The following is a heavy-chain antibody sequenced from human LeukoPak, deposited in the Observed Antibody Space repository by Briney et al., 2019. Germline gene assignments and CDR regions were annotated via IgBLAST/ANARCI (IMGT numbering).Heavy chain of an antibody. V-gene: IGHV4-61*01. CDR1: DYSNSRGYY. Sequence: PSETLSLTCNVSDYSNSRGYYWSWIRQPPGKGLEWIGYIYYSGSTNYNPSLKSRVSISEDTSKNQFSLKLSSVTAADTAVYYCARDHYQYMDVWGKGTTVTVS. J-gene: IGHJ6*03. CDR2: IYYSGST. CDR3: ARDHYQYMDV.